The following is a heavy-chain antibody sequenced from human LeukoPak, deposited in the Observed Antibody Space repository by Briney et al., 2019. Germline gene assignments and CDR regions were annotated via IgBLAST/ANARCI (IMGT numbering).Heavy chain of an antibody. CDR2: INPNSGGT. J-gene: IGHJ5*02. CDR1: GYTFTGYY. D-gene: IGHD2-2*02. V-gene: IGHV1-2*02. Sequence: ASVKVSCKSSGYTFTGYYMHWVRQAPGQGLEWMGWINPNSGGTNYAQKFQGRVTMTRDTSISTAYMELSRLRSDDTVVYYCARDLRYCSSTSCYTPHNWFDPWGQGTLVTVSS. CDR3: ARDLRYCSSTSCYTPHNWFDP.